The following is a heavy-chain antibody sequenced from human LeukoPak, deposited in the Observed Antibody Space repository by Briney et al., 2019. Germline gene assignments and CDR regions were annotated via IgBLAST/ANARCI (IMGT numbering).Heavy chain of an antibody. CDR3: ARHVVPYDSTSSYDY. Sequence: PSETLSLTCTVSGGSISRCYWSRIRQPPGKGLEWIAYIYYSGSTNYNPSLKSRVTISVDTSKNQFSLKVSSVTAADTAVYYCARHVVPYDSTSSYDYWGQGTLVIVSS. V-gene: IGHV4-59*08. CDR1: GGSISRCY. CDR2: IYYSGST. J-gene: IGHJ4*02. D-gene: IGHD6-6*01.